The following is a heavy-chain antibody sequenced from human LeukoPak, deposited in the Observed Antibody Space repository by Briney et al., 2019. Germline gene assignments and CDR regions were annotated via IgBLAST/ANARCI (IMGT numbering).Heavy chain of an antibody. CDR3: ANTIRVYYYMDV. CDR2: ISGSGGST. V-gene: IGHV3-23*01. J-gene: IGHJ6*03. D-gene: IGHD2-2*01. Sequence: GGSLRLSCAASGFTFSSYAMSWVRQAPGKGLEWVSAISGSGGSTYYADSVKGRFTISRDNSKNTLYLQMNSLRAKDTAVYYCANTIRVYYYMDVWGKGTTVTVSS. CDR1: GFTFSSYA.